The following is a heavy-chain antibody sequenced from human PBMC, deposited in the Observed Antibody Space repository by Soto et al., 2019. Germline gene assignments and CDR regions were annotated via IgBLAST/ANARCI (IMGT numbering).Heavy chain of an antibody. CDR3: AKNKETGTTGGLGY. Sequence: GGSLRLSCAASGFIFSSYTMSWVRQAPGKGLEWVSTISGGGGTTFYADSVKGRFTISRDNSKNTLYLQMNSLGADDTAVYYCAKNKETGTTGGLGYWGQGTLVTVSS. CDR2: ISGGGGTT. V-gene: IGHV3-23*01. J-gene: IGHJ4*02. D-gene: IGHD1-1*01. CDR1: GFIFSSYT.